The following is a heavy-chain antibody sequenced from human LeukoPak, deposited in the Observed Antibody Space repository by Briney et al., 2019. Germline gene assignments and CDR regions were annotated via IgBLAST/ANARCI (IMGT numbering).Heavy chain of an antibody. CDR1: GGSFSGNY. CDR2: IYPSGST. D-gene: IGHD6-19*01. Sequence: SETLSLTCAVYGGSFSGNYWTWIRQPPGKGLEWIGEIYPSGSTDYNPSLKSRVTISVDTSKNQFSLKLSSVTAADTAVYYCARRSPYSTGWSSYFDYWGQGALVTVSS. J-gene: IGHJ4*02. V-gene: IGHV4-34*01. CDR3: ARRSPYSTGWSSYFDY.